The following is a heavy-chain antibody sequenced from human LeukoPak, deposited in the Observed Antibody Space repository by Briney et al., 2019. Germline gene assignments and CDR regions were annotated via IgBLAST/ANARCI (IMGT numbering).Heavy chain of an antibody. CDR3: ARGNSNYYYYGMDV. J-gene: IGHJ6*02. Sequence: TLTLTCTVSGGSISSGGYYWSWIRQHPGKGLEWIGYIYYSGSTYYNPSLKGRVTISVDRSKNQFSLKLSSVTAADTAVYYCARGNSNYYYYGMDVWGQGTTVTVSS. CDR2: IYYSGST. D-gene: IGHD4-11*01. V-gene: IGHV4-31*03. CDR1: GGSISSGGYY.